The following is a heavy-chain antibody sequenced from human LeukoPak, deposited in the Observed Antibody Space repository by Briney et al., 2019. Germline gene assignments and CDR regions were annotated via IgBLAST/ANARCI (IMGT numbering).Heavy chain of an antibody. CDR1: GLTSISYG. CDR3: ARDQQRDP. Sequence: GGSLRLSCAASGLTSISYGMSSVRQAPGKGLEWVSAISGSGGSTYYAGSVKGRFTISRDNSKNTLYLQMNSLRAEDPAVYYCARDQQRDPWGQGTLVTVSS. J-gene: IGHJ5*02. CDR2: ISGSGGST. V-gene: IGHV3-23*01.